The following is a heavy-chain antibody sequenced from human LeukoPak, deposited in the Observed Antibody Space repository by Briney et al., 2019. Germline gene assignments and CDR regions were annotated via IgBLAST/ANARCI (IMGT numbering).Heavy chain of an antibody. CDR3: AGQHTGGGDAARYFYYYYMDV. CDR1: GGSFSGYY. V-gene: IGHV4-34*01. Sequence: PPETLSLTCAVYGGSFSGYYWSWIRQPPGKGLEWIGEINHSGSTNYNPSLKSRVTISVDTSKNQFSLKLSSVTAADTAVYYCAGQHTGGGDAARYFYYYYMDVWGKGTTVTVSS. D-gene: IGHD2-21*02. J-gene: IGHJ6*03. CDR2: INHSGST.